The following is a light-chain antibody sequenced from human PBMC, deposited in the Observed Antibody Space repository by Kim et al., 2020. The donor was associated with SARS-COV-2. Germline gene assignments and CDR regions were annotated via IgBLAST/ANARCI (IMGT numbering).Light chain of an antibody. J-gene: IGLJ3*02. Sequence: SYELTQPPSVSVSPGQTASITCSGDKLGDKYACWYQQKPGQSPVLVIYQDSKRPSGIPERFSGSNSGNTATLTISGPQAMDEADYYCQAWDSSNWVFGGG. CDR3: QAWDSSNWV. V-gene: IGLV3-1*01. CDR1: KLGDKY. CDR2: QDS.